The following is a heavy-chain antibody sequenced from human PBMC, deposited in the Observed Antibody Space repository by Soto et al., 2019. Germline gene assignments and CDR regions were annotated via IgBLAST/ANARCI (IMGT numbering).Heavy chain of an antibody. CDR2: VYYDGST. CDR1: GDSMNYNY. CDR3: AKYSSTTAEGSPLDY. V-gene: IGHV4-59*03. D-gene: IGHD1-1*01. J-gene: IGHJ4*02. Sequence: PSETLSLTCTVSGDSMNYNYWSWIRQAPGRTLEWIGYVYYDGSTIYNPSLESRVTMSVDTTRNQFSLKLTSLNAADTAVYYCAKYSSTTAEGSPLDYWGRGTLVTVSS.